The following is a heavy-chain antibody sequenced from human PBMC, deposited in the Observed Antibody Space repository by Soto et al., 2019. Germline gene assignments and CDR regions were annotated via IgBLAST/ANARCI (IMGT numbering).Heavy chain of an antibody. J-gene: IGHJ3*02. D-gene: IGHD3-10*01. CDR2: ISHDGNKD. CDR1: GFTFRSFG. Sequence: QMQLAESGGNVVQPGRSLRLSCVASGFTFRSFGMHWVRQAPGKGLEWVATISHDGNKDYYADSVKGRFTVSRDNSRDTIDLEMNSVRAEDTAVYYCAKDMGPSPRPPDSLDIWGQGTVVTVSS. CDR3: AKDMGPSPRPPDSLDI. V-gene: IGHV3-30*18.